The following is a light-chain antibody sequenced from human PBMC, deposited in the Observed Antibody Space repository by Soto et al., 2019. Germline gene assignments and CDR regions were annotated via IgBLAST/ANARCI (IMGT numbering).Light chain of an antibody. V-gene: IGKV1-5*01. CDR1: QTISNW. Sequence: DIKMSQSPSTLSASVGDRVTITCRASQTISNWLAWYQHRPGKAPRLLIYGASNLESGAPSRFSGSGSGTEFTLTISSLQPDDFATYYCQQYKTSSRVFGQGTKVDIK. CDR3: QQYKTSSRV. J-gene: IGKJ1*01. CDR2: GAS.